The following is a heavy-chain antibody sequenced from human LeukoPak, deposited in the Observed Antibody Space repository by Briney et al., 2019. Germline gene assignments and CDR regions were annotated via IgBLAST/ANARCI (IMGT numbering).Heavy chain of an antibody. CDR3: AKGRRQGEGAFDI. CDR2: ISGSGGST. V-gene: IGHV3-23*01. J-gene: IGHJ3*02. D-gene: IGHD3-16*01. Sequence: GGSLRLSCAASGLTFSSYAMSWVRQAPGKGLERVSAISGSGGSTYYADSVKGRFTISRDNSKNTLYLQMNSLRAEDTAVYYCAKGRRQGEGAFDIWGQGTMVTVSS. CDR1: GLTFSSYA.